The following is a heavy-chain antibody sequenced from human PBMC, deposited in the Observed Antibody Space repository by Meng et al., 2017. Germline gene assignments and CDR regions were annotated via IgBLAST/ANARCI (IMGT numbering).Heavy chain of an antibody. D-gene: IGHD2-15*01. CDR3: ARSSPPPVDIVVVVAATLLYYGMDV. V-gene: IGHV1-2*02. J-gene: IGHJ6*02. CDR2: INPNSGGT. CDR1: GYTFTGYY. Sequence: ASVKVSCKASGYTFTGYYMHWVRQAPGQGLEWMGWINPNSGGTNYAQKFQGRVTMTRDTSISTAYMELSRLRSDDTAVYYCARSSPPPVDIVVVVAATLLYYGMDVWGQGTTVTVSS.